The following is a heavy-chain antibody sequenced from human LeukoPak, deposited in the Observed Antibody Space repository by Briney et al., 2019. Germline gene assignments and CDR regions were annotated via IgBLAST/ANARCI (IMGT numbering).Heavy chain of an antibody. CDR3: ARGGPYDSHPSNFDY. D-gene: IGHD5-12*01. Sequence: GGSLRLSCAASGFTFSSYWMNWARQAPGKGLEWVSSISTRSSYKYYADSLKGRFTISRDNAKNSLSLLMDSLRAEDTAVYYCARGGPYDSHPSNFDYWGQGTLVTVSS. CDR2: ISTRSSYK. J-gene: IGHJ4*02. CDR1: GFTFSSYW. V-gene: IGHV3-21*01.